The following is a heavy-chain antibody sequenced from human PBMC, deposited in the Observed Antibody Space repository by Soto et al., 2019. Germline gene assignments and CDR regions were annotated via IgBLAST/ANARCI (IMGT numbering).Heavy chain of an antibody. Sequence: EVQLLESGGDLAEPGGSLRLSCAASGFAFTHVWMTWVRQAPGRGLEWVGRIKRKIDGETTNYAAHVKGRVTIPRDDSNNTLYLQMNSLKTDDSAVYYCAADRYCSSNTCPGAFDIWGQGTTV. V-gene: IGHV3-15*01. CDR2: IKRKIDGETT. CDR3: AADRYCSSNTCPGAFDI. CDR1: GFAFTHVW. D-gene: IGHD2-2*01. J-gene: IGHJ3*02.